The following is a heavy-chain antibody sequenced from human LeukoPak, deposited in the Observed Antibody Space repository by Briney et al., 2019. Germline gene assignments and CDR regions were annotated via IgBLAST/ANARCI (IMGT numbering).Heavy chain of an antibody. V-gene: IGHV4-59*01. CDR1: GGSISSYY. J-gene: IGHJ4*02. Sequence: SETLSLTCTVSGGSISSYYWSWIRQPPGKGLEWIGYIYYSGSTNYDPSLKSRVTISVDTSKNKFSLKLSSVTAADTAVYYCARYVWGSYPTFEDYWGQGTLVTVSS. CDR3: ARYVWGSYPTFEDY. D-gene: IGHD3-16*02. CDR2: IYYSGST.